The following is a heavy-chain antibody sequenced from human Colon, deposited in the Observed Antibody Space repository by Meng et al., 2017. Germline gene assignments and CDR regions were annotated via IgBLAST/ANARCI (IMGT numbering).Heavy chain of an antibody. CDR2: IYYSGST. Sequence: QVQLQASGPGLVKPSGPLSLTCTVSVGSISTTNYLWGWIRQPPEKGLEWIGTIYYSGSTYYNPSLESRVTMSLDTSTSQFFLKLNSVTAADTAVYYCVRLESSWYFDLWGRGTLVTVSS. J-gene: IGHJ2*01. V-gene: IGHV4-39*07. CDR1: VGSISTTNYL. D-gene: IGHD3-10*01. CDR3: VRLESSWYFDL.